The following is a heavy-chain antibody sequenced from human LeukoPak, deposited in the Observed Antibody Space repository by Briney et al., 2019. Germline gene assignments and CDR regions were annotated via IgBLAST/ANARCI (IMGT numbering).Heavy chain of an antibody. V-gene: IGHV1-2*02. CDR1: GYTFTCYY. CDR3: ARLPESAEELELLAFDY. Sequence: ASVKVSRKGSGYTFTCYYMHWVRQPPAHGLEWVGWINTNSGGTNYEQKFQGRVTMTRDTSISTAYLELSRLRSDDTAVYYCARLPESAEELELLAFDYWGQRTMVTVSS. J-gene: IGHJ4*02. CDR2: INTNSGGT. D-gene: IGHD1-7*01.